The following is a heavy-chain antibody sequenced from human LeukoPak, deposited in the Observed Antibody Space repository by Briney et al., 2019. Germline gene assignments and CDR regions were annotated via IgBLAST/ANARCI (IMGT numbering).Heavy chain of an antibody. CDR3: AYGRDSSGYSVPEFDY. J-gene: IGHJ4*02. V-gene: IGHV3-23*01. Sequence: GGSLRFSCAASGFTFSSYAMSWVRQAPGKGLEWVSAISGSGGSTYYADSVKGRFTISRDNPKNPLYLQMNSLRAEDTAVYYCAYGRDSSGYSVPEFDYWGQGTLVTVSS. D-gene: IGHD3-22*01. CDR1: GFTFSSYA. CDR2: ISGSGGST.